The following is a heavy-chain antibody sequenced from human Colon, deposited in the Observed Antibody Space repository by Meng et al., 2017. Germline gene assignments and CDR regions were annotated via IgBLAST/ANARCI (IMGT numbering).Heavy chain of an antibody. CDR2: LSSSGSIK. CDR3: ARDPSGLLVGATRDYGMDV. Sequence: GESLKISCEASGFTFRSYEMHWVRQAPGRGLVWVSFLSSSGSIKYYAASVKGRFTISRDNAQNSLYLQMNSLRAEDTAVYYCARDPSGLLVGATRDYGMDVWGQGTTVTGSS. J-gene: IGHJ6*02. D-gene: IGHD1-26*01. V-gene: IGHV3-48*03. CDR1: GFTFRSYE.